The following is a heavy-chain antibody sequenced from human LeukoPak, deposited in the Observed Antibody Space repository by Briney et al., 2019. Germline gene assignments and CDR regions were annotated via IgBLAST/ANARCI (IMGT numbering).Heavy chain of an antibody. Sequence: QPGRSLRLSCAASGFTFSSYGMHWVRQAPGKGLEWVAVIWYDGSNKYYADSVKGRFTISRDNSKNTLYLQMNSLRAEDTAVYYCARDREMAAAGLEPLDYWGQGTLVTVSS. CDR3: ARDREMAAAGLEPLDY. V-gene: IGHV3-33*01. CDR2: IWYDGSNK. D-gene: IGHD6-13*01. CDR1: GFTFSSYG. J-gene: IGHJ4*02.